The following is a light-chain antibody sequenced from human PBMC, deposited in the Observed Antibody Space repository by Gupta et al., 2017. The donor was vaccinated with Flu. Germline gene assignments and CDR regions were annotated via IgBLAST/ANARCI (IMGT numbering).Light chain of an antibody. J-gene: IGLJ1*01. CDR2: GNN. CDR1: SSNIGAGYD. CDR3: QSYDSSLSDSYV. V-gene: IGLV1-40*01. Sequence: TISCTGSSSNIGAGYDVHWYQQLPGTAPKLLIYGNNNRPSGVPDRFSGSKSGTSASLAITGLQAEDEGDYYCQSYDSSLSDSYVFGTGIKVTVL.